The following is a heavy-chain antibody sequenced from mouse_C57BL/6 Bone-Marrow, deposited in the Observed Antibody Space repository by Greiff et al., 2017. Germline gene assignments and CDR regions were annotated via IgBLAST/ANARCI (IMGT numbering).Heavy chain of an antibody. CDR3: TTDYGDV. D-gene: IGHD2-4*01. J-gene: IGHJ1*03. CDR2: IDPENGDT. Sequence: VQLQQSGAELVRPGASVKLSCTASGFNIKDDYMHWVKQRPEQGLEWIGWIDPENGDTEYASKFQGKATITADTSSNTAYLQLSSLTAEDTAVYYCTTDYGDVWGTGTTVTVSS. CDR1: GFNIKDDY. V-gene: IGHV14-4*01.